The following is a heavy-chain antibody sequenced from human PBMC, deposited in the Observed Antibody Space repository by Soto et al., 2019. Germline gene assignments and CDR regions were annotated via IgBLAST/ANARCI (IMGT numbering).Heavy chain of an antibody. CDR3: ARDQASGIVVVPAAMVWFDP. CDR1: GYTFTRSG. J-gene: IGHJ5*02. CDR2: ISAYNGNT. Sequence: QVQLVQSGAEVKKPGASVKVSCKASGYTFTRSGIRWVRPAPGQGLEGMGWISAYNGNTNYAQKLQGRVTMTTDTSTSTSYMELRCLRSDDTSVYYCARDQASGIVVVPAAMVWFDPWGQGTLVTVSS. D-gene: IGHD2-2*01. V-gene: IGHV1-18*01.